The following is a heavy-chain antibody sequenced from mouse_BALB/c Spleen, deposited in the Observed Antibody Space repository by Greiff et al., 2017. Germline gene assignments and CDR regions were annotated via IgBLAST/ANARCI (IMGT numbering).Heavy chain of an antibody. CDR3: ARLWLRQGAMDY. J-gene: IGHJ4*01. V-gene: IGHV3-6*02. CDR1: GYSITSGYY. D-gene: IGHD2-2*01. Sequence: EVQVVESGPGLVKPSQSLSLTCSVTGYSITSGYYWNWIRQFPGNKLEWMGYISYDGSNNYNPSLKNRISITRDTSKNQFFLKLNSVTTEDTATYYCARLWLRQGAMDYWGQGTSVTVSS. CDR2: ISYDGSN.